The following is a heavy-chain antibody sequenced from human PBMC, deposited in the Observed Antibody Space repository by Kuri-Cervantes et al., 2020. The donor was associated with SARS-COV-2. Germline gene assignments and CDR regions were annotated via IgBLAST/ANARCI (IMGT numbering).Heavy chain of an antibody. CDR2: FDPEDGET. Sequence: ASVKVSCKVSGYTLTELSMHWVRQAPGKGLEWMGGFDPEDGETIYAQKFQGRVTMTEDTSTDTAYMELRSLRSDDTAVYYCARDIVGAPYYYYYYMDVWGKGTTVTVSS. V-gene: IGHV1-24*01. D-gene: IGHD1-26*01. J-gene: IGHJ6*03. CDR3: ARDIVGAPYYYYYYMDV. CDR1: GYTLTELS.